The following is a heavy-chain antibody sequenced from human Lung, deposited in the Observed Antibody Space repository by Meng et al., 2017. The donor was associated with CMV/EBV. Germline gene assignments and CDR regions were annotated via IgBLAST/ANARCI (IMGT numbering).Heavy chain of an antibody. CDR1: GDSITNHNW. V-gene: IGHV4-4*03. J-gene: IGHJ1*01. D-gene: IGHD3-10*01. CDR2: IPHRGSS. CDR3: LRRSGGSV. Sequence: GPASVKPPETLSLTCAVSGDSITNHNWWAWVRQPPGKGLEWIGEIPHRGSSAYNPSLKSRVSMSIDKSKNQFSLKLTSVTAADTAVYHCLRRSGGSVWGQGTLVTVSS.